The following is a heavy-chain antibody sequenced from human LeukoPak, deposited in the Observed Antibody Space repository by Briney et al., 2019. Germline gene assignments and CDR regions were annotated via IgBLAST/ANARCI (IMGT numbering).Heavy chain of an antibody. Sequence: GGSLRLSCAASGFTFNTYAVNWVRQAPGKGLEWVSAISTNGGRTYYADSVKGRFTISRDNSKNTLYLQMNGLRGEDTAVYDCAKGRNGDNVAEAAYIGGQGKMVTVSA. CDR1: GFTFNTYA. J-gene: IGHJ3*02. CDR3: AKGRNGDNVAEAAYI. V-gene: IGHV3-23*01. D-gene: IGHD4-17*01. CDR2: ISTNGGRT.